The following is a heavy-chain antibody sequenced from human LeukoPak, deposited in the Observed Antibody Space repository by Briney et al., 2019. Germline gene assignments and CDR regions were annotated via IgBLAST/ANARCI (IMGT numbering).Heavy chain of an antibody. J-gene: IGHJ4*02. CDR3: ARNENSGWGYFDY. Sequence: GGSLRLSCAASGFTFSSYAMHWVRQAPGKGLEWVSVIGGSNGITFYVGSVKGRLTISRDNSKDTLYLQMNSLRAEDTAVYYCARNENSGWGYFDYWGQGTLVTVSS. CDR2: IGGSNGIT. V-gene: IGHV3-23*01. D-gene: IGHD5-12*01. CDR1: GFTFSSYA.